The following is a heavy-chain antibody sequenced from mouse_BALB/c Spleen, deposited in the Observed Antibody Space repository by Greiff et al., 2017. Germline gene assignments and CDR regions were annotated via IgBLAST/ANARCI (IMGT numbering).Heavy chain of an antibody. Sequence: EVKLMESGAELVKPGASVKLSCTASGFNIKDTYMHWVKQRPEQGLEWIGRIDPANGNTKYDPKFQGKATITADTSSNTAYLQLSSLTSEDTAVYYCADGATWCAYWGQGTLVTVSA. CDR2: IDPANGNT. J-gene: IGHJ3*01. D-gene: IGHD3-1*01. V-gene: IGHV14-3*02. CDR3: ADGATWCAY. CDR1: GFNIKDTY.